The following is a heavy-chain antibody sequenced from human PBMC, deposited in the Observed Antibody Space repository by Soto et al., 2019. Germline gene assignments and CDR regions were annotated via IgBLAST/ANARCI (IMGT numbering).Heavy chain of an antibody. CDR3: AKGSSGDYGGRLDF. V-gene: IGHV3-23*01. CDR1: GFTFSSYA. CDR2: ISTGGDNT. D-gene: IGHD4-17*01. J-gene: IGHJ4*02. Sequence: EVQLLESGGGLVQPGGSLRLSCAASGFTFSSYAMTWVRQDPGKGLEWVSAISTGGDNTYYPDSVRGRFTISRDNSKNTLYLQMDSLRAEDTAVYYCAKGSSGDYGGRLDFWGRGTLVTVSS.